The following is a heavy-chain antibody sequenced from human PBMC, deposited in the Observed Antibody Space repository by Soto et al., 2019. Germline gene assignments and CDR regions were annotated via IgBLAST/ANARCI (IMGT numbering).Heavy chain of an antibody. D-gene: IGHD6-19*01. CDR2: ISRNSGSI. CDR1: GFTFDDYA. J-gene: IGHJ4*02. CDR3: AKELPHIVVAGLDY. V-gene: IGHV3-9*01. Sequence: EVQLVESGGGLVQPGRSLRLSCAASGFTFDDYAMHWVRQAPEKGLEWVSGISRNSGSIGYADSVKGRFAISRDNAKNSLYLQMNSLRAEDTALYYCAKELPHIVVAGLDYWGQGTLVTVSS.